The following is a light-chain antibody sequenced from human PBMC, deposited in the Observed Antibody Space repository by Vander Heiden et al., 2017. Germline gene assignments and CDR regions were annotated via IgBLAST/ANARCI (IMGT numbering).Light chain of an antibody. CDR2: KAY. CDR3: QHYNNLPYT. J-gene: IGKJ2*01. Sequence: DIPVAPSPSTLSASAGASVPIPFRARPDISIWLAWYQQKPGQAPNLLIHKAYNLESGVPARFSGSGSGTEFTLTISSLQPDDFATYYCQHYNNLPYTFGQGTKLEIK. V-gene: IGKV1-5*03. CDR1: PDISIW.